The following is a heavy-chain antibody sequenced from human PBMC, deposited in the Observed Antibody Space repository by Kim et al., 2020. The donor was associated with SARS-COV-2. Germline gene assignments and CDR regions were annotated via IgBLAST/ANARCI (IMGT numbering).Heavy chain of an antibody. V-gene: IGHV4-30-4*01. D-gene: IGHD2-2*01. CDR3: ARGGSCSSTSCYEGGWFDP. J-gene: IGHJ5*02. Sequence: SETLSLTCTVSGGSISSGDYYWSWIRQPPGKGLEWIGYIYYSGSTYYNPSLKSRVTISVDTSKNQFSLKLSSVTAADTAVYYCARGGSCSSTSCYEGGWFDPWGQGTLVTVSS. CDR1: GGSISSGDYY. CDR2: IYYSGST.